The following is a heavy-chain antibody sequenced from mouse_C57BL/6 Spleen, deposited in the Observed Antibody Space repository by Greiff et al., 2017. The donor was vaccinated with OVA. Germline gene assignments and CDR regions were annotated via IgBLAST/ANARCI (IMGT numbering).Heavy chain of an antibody. Sequence: QVQLQQPGAELVKPGASVKLSCKASGYTFTSYWMQWVKQRPGQGLEWIGETDPSDSYTNYNQKFKGKATLTVDTSSSTAYMQLSSLTSEDSAVYYCARGGFAYWGQGTLVTVSA. J-gene: IGHJ3*01. CDR2: TDPSDSYT. CDR3: ARGGFAY. CDR1: GYTFTSYW. V-gene: IGHV1-50*01.